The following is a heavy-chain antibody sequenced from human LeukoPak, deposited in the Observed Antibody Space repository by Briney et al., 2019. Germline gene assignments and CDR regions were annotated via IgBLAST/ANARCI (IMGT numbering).Heavy chain of an antibody. D-gene: IGHD3-10*01. CDR1: GGSISTYY. V-gene: IGHV4-59*01. J-gene: IGHJ6*02. CDR3: ARGVGSGRNYYYYYGLDV. CDR2: NYDSGST. Sequence: SETLSLTCTVSGGSISTYYWSWIRQPPGKGLEWIGYNYDSGSTNYNPSLKSRVTISVDTSKNQFSLKLSSVTAADTAVYYCARGVGSGRNYYYYYGLDVWGQGTTVTVPS.